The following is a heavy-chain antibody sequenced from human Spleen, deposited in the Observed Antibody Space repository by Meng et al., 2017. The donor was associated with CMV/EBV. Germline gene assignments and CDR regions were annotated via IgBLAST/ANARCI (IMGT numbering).Heavy chain of an antibody. CDR1: GEPISSGDEY. CDR2: IYHSGRT. CDR3: ARCCGSDCYGFDY. D-gene: IGHD2-21*02. J-gene: IGHJ4*02. Sequence: CGEPISSGDEYWGWVRQPPGEGLEWVGNIYHSGRTYCNPTIESRVGMSLDMSKNQFSLELRSVTAADTTVYYCARCCGSDCYGFDYWGQGTLVTVSS. V-gene: IGHV4-30-4*01.